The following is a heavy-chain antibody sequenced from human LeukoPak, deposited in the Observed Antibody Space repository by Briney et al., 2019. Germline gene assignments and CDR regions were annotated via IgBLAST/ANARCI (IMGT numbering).Heavy chain of an antibody. D-gene: IGHD2-15*01. CDR2: ITTTSSYI. CDR1: GFTFSNSD. CDR3: ARWDCSGGSCYSRYYFDY. J-gene: IGHJ4*02. Sequence: GGSLRLSCATSGFTFSNSDMNWVRQAPGKGLEWVSSITTTSSYIYYADSVRGRFTISRDNAKNSLYLHMDSLRAEDTAVYYCARWDCSGGSCYSRYYFDYWGQGTLVTVSS. V-gene: IGHV3-21*01.